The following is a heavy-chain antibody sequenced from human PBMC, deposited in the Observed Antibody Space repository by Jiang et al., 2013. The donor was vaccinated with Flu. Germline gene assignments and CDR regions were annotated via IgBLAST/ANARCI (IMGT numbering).Heavy chain of an antibody. V-gene: IGHV1-2*06. Sequence: EVKKPGASVKVSCKASGYSFTAYYIHWVRQTPGQGLEWMGRLNPNSGDTNYAQKFQGRVAMTRDTSISTGYMELRRPTSDDTAVYYCARAHYYDSTAYYYDFWGQGTLVTVSS. J-gene: IGHJ4*02. D-gene: IGHD3-22*01. CDR2: LNPNSGDT. CDR1: GYSFTAYY. CDR3: ARAHYYDSTAYYYDF.